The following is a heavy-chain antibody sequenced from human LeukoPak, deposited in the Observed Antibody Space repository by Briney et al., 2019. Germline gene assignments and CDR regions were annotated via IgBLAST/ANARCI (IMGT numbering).Heavy chain of an antibody. D-gene: IGHD4-23*01. Sequence: GSLRLSCAASGFTFSNYAMSWVRQAPGKGLEWVSAISGSGGSTDYADSVKGRFTISRDNSKNTLYLQMNSLRAEDTAVYYCAKSPRWSDPNWSDPWGQGTLVTVSS. V-gene: IGHV3-23*01. J-gene: IGHJ5*02. CDR2: ISGSGGST. CDR1: GFTFSNYA. CDR3: AKSPRWSDPNWSDP.